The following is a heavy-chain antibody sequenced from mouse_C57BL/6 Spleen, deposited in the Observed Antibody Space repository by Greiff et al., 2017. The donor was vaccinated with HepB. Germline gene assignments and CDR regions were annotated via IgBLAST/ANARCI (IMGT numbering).Heavy chain of an antibody. CDR3: ARERGAIYYYGSSYVAY. J-gene: IGHJ3*01. V-gene: IGHV3-6*01. Sequence: EVQVVESGPGLVKPSQSLSLTCSVTGYSITSGYYWNWIRQFPGNKLEWMGYISYDGSNNYNPSLKNRISITRDTSKNQFFLKLNSVTTEDTATYYCARERGAIYYYGSSYVAYWGQGALVTVSA. CDR1: GYSITSGYY. CDR2: ISYDGSN. D-gene: IGHD1-1*01.